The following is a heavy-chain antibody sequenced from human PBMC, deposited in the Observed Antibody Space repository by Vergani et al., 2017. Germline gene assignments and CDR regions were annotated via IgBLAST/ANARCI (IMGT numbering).Heavy chain of an antibody. Sequence: EVQLVESGGGLVKPGGSLRLSCAASGFTFSNAWMSWVRQAPGKGLEWVGRIKSKTDGGTTDYAAPVKGRFTISRDDSKNTLYLQMNSLKTEDTAVYYCAKRGRVGAIFGVDTLSDAFDIWGQGTMVTVSS. CDR2: IKSKTDGGTT. J-gene: IGHJ3*02. CDR1: GFTFSNAW. D-gene: IGHD3-3*01. V-gene: IGHV3-15*01. CDR3: AKRGRVGAIFGVDTLSDAFDI.